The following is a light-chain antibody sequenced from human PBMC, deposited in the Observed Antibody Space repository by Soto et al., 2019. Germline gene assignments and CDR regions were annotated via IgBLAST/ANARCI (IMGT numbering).Light chain of an antibody. CDR2: DAS. Sequence: DIPMTQSPSSLSASVGDRVTITCQASQDISNYLNWYQQKPGKAPKLLIYDASNLETGVPSRFSGSGSGTDFTFPISSLQPEDIATYYCQQYDNPLVTFGPGTKVDIK. J-gene: IGKJ3*01. V-gene: IGKV1-33*01. CDR1: QDISNY. CDR3: QQYDNPLVT.